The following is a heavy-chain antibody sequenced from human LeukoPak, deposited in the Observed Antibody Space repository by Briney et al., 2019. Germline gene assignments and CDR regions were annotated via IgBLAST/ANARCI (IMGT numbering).Heavy chain of an antibody. CDR2: IYYSGST. CDR1: GGSISSHY. J-gene: IGHJ4*02. CDR3: ARDLSNY. V-gene: IGHV4-59*11. Sequence: SETLSLTCTVSGGSISSHYWSWIRQPPGKGLEWIGYIYYSGSTNYNPSLKSRVTISVDTSKNQFSLKLSSVTAADTAVYYCARDLSNYWGQGTLVSVSS.